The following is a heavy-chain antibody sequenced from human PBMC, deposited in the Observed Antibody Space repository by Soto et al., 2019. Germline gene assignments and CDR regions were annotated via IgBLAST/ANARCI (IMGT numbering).Heavy chain of an antibody. CDR1: GYTFTSYG. Sequence: ASVKVACKASGYTFTSYGSSWVRQAPGQGLEWMGWISAYNGNTNYAQKLQGRVTMTTDTSTSTAYMELRSLRSDDTAVYYCARDQDYYGSGSFPWGQGTLVTVSS. D-gene: IGHD3-10*01. CDR2: ISAYNGNT. J-gene: IGHJ5*02. CDR3: ARDQDYYGSGSFP. V-gene: IGHV1-18*01.